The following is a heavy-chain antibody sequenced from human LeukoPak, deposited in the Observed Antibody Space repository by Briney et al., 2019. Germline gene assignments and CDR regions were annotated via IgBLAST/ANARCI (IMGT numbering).Heavy chain of an antibody. CDR3: ARQISYDYVWGSYRSSSYWYFDL. J-gene: IGHJ2*01. CDR2: IYYSGST. D-gene: IGHD3-16*02. V-gene: IGHV4-39*01. CDR1: GGSISSSSYY. Sequence: SETLSLTCTVSGGSISSSSYYWGWIRRPPGKGLEWIGSIYYSGSTYYNPSLKSRVTISVDTSKNQFSLKLSSVTAADTAVYYCARQISYDYVWGSYRSSSYWYFDLWGRGTLVTVSS.